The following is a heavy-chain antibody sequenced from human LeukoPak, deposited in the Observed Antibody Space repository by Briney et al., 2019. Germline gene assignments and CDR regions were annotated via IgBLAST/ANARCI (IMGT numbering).Heavy chain of an antibody. CDR1: GGSISSGGYA. V-gene: IGHV4-30-2*01. J-gene: IGHJ5*02. D-gene: IGHD6-19*01. Sequence: SETLSLTCAASGGSISSGGYAWSWIRQPPGKGLEWIGYIYHSGSTYYNPSLKSRVTISVDRSKNQFSLKLSSVTAADTAVYYCARGIAVAGMGWFDPWGQGTLVTVSS. CDR3: ARGIAVAGMGWFDP. CDR2: IYHSGST.